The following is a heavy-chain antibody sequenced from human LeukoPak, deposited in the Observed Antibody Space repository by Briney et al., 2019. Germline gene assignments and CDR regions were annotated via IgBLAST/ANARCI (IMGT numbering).Heavy chain of an antibody. CDR2: MYYNGST. D-gene: IGHD3-10*01. J-gene: IGHJ5*01. Sequence: SETLSLTCTVSGGSISSGDYYWSWIRQPPGKGLEWIAYMYYNGSTYYNPSLKSRVTMSADTSKNQFSLKMSSVTAADTAVYYCARGDRVPTTVIRGGPNRKRNNWFDSWGQGTLVTVSS. CDR1: GGSISSGDYY. V-gene: IGHV4-30-4*01. CDR3: ARGDRVPTTVIRGGPNRKRNNWFDS.